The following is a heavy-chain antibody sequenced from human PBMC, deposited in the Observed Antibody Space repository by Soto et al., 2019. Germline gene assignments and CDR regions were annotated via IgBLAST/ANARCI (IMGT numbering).Heavy chain of an antibody. V-gene: IGHV3-21*01. Sequence: EVQLVESGGGLVKPGGSLRLSCAAFGFTFSSYNMNWVRQAPGKGLEGVSLITSSGYYMYYADSLKGRFTISRDNAKNSLYLQMNSLRAEDTAVYYCARVERDYYAMDVWGQGTTVTVSS. CDR3: ARVERDYYAMDV. CDR2: ITSSGYYM. J-gene: IGHJ6*02. D-gene: IGHD1-1*01. CDR1: GFTFSSYN.